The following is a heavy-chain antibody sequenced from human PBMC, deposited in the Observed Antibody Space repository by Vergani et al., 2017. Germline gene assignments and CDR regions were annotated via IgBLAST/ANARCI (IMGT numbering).Heavy chain of an antibody. CDR3: ARDLGPAYYYDSSGYSTTDY. Sequence: QVQLVQSGAEVKKPGASVKVSCKVSGYTLTELSMHWVRQAPGKGLEWMGWINPNSGGTNYAQKFQGRVTMTRDTSISTAYMELSRLRSDDTAVYYCARDLGPAYYYDSSGYSTTDYWGQGTLVTVSS. D-gene: IGHD3-22*01. J-gene: IGHJ4*02. CDR1: GYTLTELS. V-gene: IGHV1-2*02. CDR2: INPNSGGT.